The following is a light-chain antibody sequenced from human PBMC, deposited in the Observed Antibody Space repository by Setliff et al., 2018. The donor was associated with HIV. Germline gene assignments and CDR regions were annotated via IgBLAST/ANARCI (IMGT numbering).Light chain of an antibody. J-gene: IGLJ1*01. Sequence: QSALTQPASVSGSPGQSITISCTGTSGDIGSSNFVSWYQQHPGKAPKVMIYNVDKRPSGVSNRFSGSKSGNTASLTISGLQTEDEADYYCSSYSINNLYVFATGTKV. CDR1: SGDIGSSNF. CDR2: NVD. CDR3: SSYSINNLYV. V-gene: IGLV2-14*03.